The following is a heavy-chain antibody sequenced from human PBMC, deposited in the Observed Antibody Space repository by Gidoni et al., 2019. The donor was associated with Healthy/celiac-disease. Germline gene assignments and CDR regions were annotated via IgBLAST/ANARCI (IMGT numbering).Heavy chain of an antibody. Sequence: QVLLQQWGAGLLKPSETMSPTCAGYGGSFSGYYWSWTRQPPGKGLEWIGESIHSGSTNYNPSLKSRVTISVDTSKNQFSLKLSSVTAADTAVYYCAKGWVLFDYWGQGTLVTVSS. D-gene: IGHD6-19*01. V-gene: IGHV4-34*12. CDR1: GGSFSGYY. J-gene: IGHJ4*02. CDR3: AKGWVLFDY. CDR2: SIHSGST.